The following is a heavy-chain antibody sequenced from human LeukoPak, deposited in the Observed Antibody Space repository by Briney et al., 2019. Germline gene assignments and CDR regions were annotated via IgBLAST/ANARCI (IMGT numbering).Heavy chain of an antibody. Sequence: ASVKVSCKVSGYTLTELSMHWVRQAPGKGLEWMGGFDPEDGETIYAQKSQGRVTMTEDTSTDTAYMELSSLRSEDTAVYYCATVTDFWSGYYTFDPWGQGTLVTVSS. D-gene: IGHD3-3*01. V-gene: IGHV1-24*01. CDR1: GYTLTELS. J-gene: IGHJ5*02. CDR2: FDPEDGET. CDR3: ATVTDFWSGYYTFDP.